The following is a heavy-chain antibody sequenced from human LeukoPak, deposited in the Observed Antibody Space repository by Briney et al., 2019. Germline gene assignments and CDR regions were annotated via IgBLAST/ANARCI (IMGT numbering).Heavy chain of an antibody. CDR1: EFTFNRYW. V-gene: IGHV3-7*01. CDR2: IKQDGSEK. D-gene: IGHD1-26*01. CDR3: ARDLYGGSYPREPNWFDP. Sequence: GGSLRLSCAASEFTFNRYWMTWVRQAPGKGLEWVASIKQDGSEKYYVDSVKGRFTISRDNAKNSLYLQMNSLRAEDTAVYYCARDLYGGSYPREPNWFDPWGQGTLVTVSS. J-gene: IGHJ5*02.